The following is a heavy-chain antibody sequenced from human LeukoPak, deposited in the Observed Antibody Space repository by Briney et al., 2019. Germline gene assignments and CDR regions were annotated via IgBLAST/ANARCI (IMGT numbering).Heavy chain of an antibody. J-gene: IGHJ4*02. CDR2: INPNGGGT. V-gene: IGHV1-46*01. D-gene: IGHD3-10*01. CDR1: GYTFTYHY. Sequence: GASVKVSCKASGYTFTYHYIHLVRQAPGQGLEWMGIINPNGGGTNYAQKFQGRVTMTRDTSTSTVYMELSSLRSEDTAVYYCARGLGDSGSYSSFDYWGQGTLVTVSS. CDR3: ARGLGDSGSYSSFDY.